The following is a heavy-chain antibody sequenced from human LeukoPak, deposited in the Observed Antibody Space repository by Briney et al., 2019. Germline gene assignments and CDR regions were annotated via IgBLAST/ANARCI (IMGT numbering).Heavy chain of an antibody. Sequence: GASVKVSCKASGYTFTSYAMNWVRQAPGQGLEWMGWINTNTGNPTYAQGFTGRFVFSLDTSVSTAYLQISSLKAEDTAVYYCARETSDYYDSSGLPVGSGYWGQGTLVTVSS. J-gene: IGHJ4*02. CDR3: ARETSDYYDSSGLPVGSGY. CDR1: GYTFTSYA. V-gene: IGHV7-4-1*02. D-gene: IGHD3-22*01. CDR2: INTNTGNP.